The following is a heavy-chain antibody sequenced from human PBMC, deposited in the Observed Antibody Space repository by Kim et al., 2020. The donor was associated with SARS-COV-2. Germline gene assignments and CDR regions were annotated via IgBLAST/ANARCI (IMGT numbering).Heavy chain of an antibody. CDR3: ARPSRDETSFL. CDR2: DK. Sequence: DKAYVDSVKGRFTISRDNAKILLYLQMDSLRAEDTAVYFCARPSRDETSFLWGQGTLVTVSS. J-gene: IGHJ4*02. V-gene: IGHV3-7*03.